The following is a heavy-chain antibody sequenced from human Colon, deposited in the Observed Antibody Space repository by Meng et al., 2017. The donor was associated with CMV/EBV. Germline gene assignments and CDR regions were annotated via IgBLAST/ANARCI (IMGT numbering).Heavy chain of an antibody. V-gene: IGHV3-23*01. Sequence: GGSLRLSCAGSGFTFSNYAMNWVRQAPGKGLEWVSGITDVGDRSYFGDSVKGRFTVSRDNSKNTLYLEMSDLRADDTAVYYCAKFPYGAFESSRLESWGQGTLVTVSS. CDR2: ITDVGDRS. D-gene: IGHD3-10*01. J-gene: IGHJ4*02. CDR1: GFTFSNYA. CDR3: AKFPYGAFESSRLES.